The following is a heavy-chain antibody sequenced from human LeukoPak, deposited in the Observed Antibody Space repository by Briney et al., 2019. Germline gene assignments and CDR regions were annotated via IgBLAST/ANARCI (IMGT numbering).Heavy chain of an antibody. V-gene: IGHV3-64*01. CDR2: ISSNGNT. D-gene: IGHD2-15*01. CDR3: ARARVAAKSGYMDV. J-gene: IGHJ6*03. Sequence: GGSLRLSCAASGFTFSNYGLSWVRQAPGKGLEYVSSISSNGNTYYANSVKGRFTISRDNPKNTLYLQMGSLRDEDLAVYYCARARVAAKSGYMDVWGTGTTVTISS. CDR1: GFTFSNYG.